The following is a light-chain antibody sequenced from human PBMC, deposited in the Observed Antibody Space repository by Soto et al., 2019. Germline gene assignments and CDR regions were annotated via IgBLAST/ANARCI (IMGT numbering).Light chain of an antibody. CDR3: CSFAGSRILYV. CDR2: DVT. V-gene: IGLV2-11*01. J-gene: IGLJ1*01. Sequence: QSVLTQPRSVSGSPGQSVSIFCTGTSSDVGGYNYVSWYQQHPGKAPKVMIYDVTKRPPGVPDRFSGSKSGNTASLTISGLQSEDEADYYCCSFAGSRILYVFGAGTKVTVL. CDR1: SSDVGGYNY.